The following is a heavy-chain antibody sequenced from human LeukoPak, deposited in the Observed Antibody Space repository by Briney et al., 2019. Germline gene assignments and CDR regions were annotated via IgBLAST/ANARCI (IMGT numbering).Heavy chain of an antibody. Sequence: SETLSLTCTASGYSISSGYCWGWIRQPPGKGLEWIGSIYHSGSTYYNPSLKSRVTISVDTSKNQFSLKLSSVTAADTAVYYCASGPYDSSGYYYFWGQGTLVTVSS. CDR1: GYSISSGYC. D-gene: IGHD3-22*01. V-gene: IGHV4-38-2*02. J-gene: IGHJ4*02. CDR2: IYHSGST. CDR3: ASGPYDSSGYYYF.